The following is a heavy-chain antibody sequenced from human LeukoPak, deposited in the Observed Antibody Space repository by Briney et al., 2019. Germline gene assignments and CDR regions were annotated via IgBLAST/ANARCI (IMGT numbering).Heavy chain of an antibody. CDR1: GFTFSSYA. Sequence: PGGSLRLSCAASGFTFSSYAMHRVRQAPGKGLEWVAVISYDGSNKFYADSVKGRFTISRDNSKNTLYLQMNSLRAEDTAVYYCASTLPSDSSGYYYVGYFDYWGQGTLVTVSS. CDR2: ISYDGSNK. D-gene: IGHD3-22*01. J-gene: IGHJ4*02. V-gene: IGHV3-30-3*01. CDR3: ASTLPSDSSGYYYVGYFDY.